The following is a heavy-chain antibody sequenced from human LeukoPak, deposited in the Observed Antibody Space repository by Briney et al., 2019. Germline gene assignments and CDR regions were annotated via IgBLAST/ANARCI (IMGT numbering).Heavy chain of an antibody. J-gene: IGHJ4*02. CDR1: GGSISSCY. V-gene: IGHV4-59*01. CDR2: IYYSGST. D-gene: IGHD3-9*01. Sequence: SETLSLTCTVSGGSISSCYWSWIRQPPGKGLEWIGYIYYSGSTNYNPSLKSRVTISVDTSKNQFSLKLSSVTAADTAVYYCARDDILTGYPLDYWGQGTLVTVSS. CDR3: ARDDILTGYPLDY.